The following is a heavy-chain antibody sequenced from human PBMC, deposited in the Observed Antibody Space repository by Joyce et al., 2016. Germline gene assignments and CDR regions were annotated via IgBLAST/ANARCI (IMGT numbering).Heavy chain of an antibody. CDR1: GYSFTAYA. Sequence: QAHLVQSGAEEKKPGGSVRISCKASGYSFTAYAMNWVRQAPGQRPEWLAWINVGKGNTEYSLKFKDRVTVTRDISANTVYMELSGLRSNDTAVYFCARGGWYLTSWGQGTL. CDR2: INVGKGNT. CDR3: ARGGWYLTS. J-gene: IGHJ5*02. D-gene: IGHD2-15*01. V-gene: IGHV1-3*05.